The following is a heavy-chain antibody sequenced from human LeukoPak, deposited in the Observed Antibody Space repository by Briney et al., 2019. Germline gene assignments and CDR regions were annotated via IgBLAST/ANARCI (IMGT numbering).Heavy chain of an antibody. CDR1: GYTFTGYD. CDR2: VNPNSGNT. D-gene: IGHD3-9*01. Sequence: ASVKVSCKASGYTFTGYDINWVRRATGQGLEWMGWVNPNSGNTGYTQKFQGRLTITRSTSTNTAYMELISLRSGDTAVYFCARGASRSFDLWGQGTLITVSS. V-gene: IGHV1-8*03. J-gene: IGHJ4*02. CDR3: ARGASRSFDL.